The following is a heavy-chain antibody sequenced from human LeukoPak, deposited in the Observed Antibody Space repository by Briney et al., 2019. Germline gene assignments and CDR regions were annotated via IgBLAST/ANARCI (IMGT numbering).Heavy chain of an antibody. V-gene: IGHV4-59*08. Sequence: SETLSLTCTVSGGSISSYYWSWIRQPPGKGLEWIGYIYYSGSTNYNPSLKSRVTISVDTSKNQFSLKLSSVTAADTAVYYCARKNVPAASYYYYYGMDVWGQGTTVTVSS. CDR3: ARKNVPAASYYYYYGMDV. D-gene: IGHD2-2*01. J-gene: IGHJ6*02. CDR2: IYYSGST. CDR1: GGSISSYY.